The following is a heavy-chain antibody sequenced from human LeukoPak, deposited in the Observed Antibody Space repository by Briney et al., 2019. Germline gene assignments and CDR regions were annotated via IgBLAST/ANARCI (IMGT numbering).Heavy chain of an antibody. CDR3: ARGTDILTGPDY. Sequence: GRSLRLSCAASGFTFSSYAMHWVRQAPGKGLEWVAVISYDGSNKYYADSVKGRFTIPRDNSKNTLYLQMNSLRAEDTAVYYCARGTDILTGPDYWGQGTLVTVSS. CDR2: ISYDGSNK. V-gene: IGHV3-30*04. D-gene: IGHD3-9*01. J-gene: IGHJ4*02. CDR1: GFTFSSYA.